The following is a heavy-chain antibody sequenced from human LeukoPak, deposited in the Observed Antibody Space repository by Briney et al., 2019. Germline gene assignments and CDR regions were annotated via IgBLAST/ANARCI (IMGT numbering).Heavy chain of an antibody. Sequence: SETLSLTCTVSGGSISSSSYYWGWIRQPPGKGLEWIGSIYYSGSTYYNPSLKSRVTISVDTSKNQFSLKLSFVTAADTAVYYCASGVDIVADYWGQGTLVTVSS. J-gene: IGHJ4*02. V-gene: IGHV4-39*01. CDR1: GGSISSSSYY. CDR3: ASGVDIVADY. D-gene: IGHD5-12*01. CDR2: IYYSGST.